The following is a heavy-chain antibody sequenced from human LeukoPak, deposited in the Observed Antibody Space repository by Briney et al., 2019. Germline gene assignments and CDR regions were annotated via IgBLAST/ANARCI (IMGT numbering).Heavy chain of an antibody. CDR2: IHYSGST. CDR3: ARAPISGYSDY. CDR1: GGSISSYY. V-gene: IGHV4-59*12. J-gene: IGHJ4*02. D-gene: IGHD3-22*01. Sequence: PSETLSLTCTVSGGSISSYYWSWIRQPPGKGLEWIGYIHYSGSTNYNSSLKSRVSISVDTSKNQFSLKLSSVTAADTAVYYCARAPISGYSDYWGQGTLVTVSS.